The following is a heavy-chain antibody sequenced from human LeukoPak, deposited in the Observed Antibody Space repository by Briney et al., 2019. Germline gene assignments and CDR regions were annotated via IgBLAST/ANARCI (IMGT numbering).Heavy chain of an antibody. D-gene: IGHD3-10*01. V-gene: IGHV1-2*02. J-gene: IGHJ4*02. CDR2: INPNSGGA. CDR3: ATRPPRGSGSYFTK. Sequence: ASVKVSCKASGYTFTGYYMHWVRQAPGQGLEWMGWINPNSGGANYAQKFQGRVTMTRDTSISTAYMELSRLRSDDTAVYYCATRPPRGSGSYFTKWGQGTLVTVS. CDR1: GYTFTGYY.